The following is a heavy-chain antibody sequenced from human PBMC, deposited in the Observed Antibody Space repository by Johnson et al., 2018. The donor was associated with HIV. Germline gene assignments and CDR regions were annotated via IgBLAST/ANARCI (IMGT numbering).Heavy chain of an antibody. J-gene: IGHJ3*02. CDR1: GFTFSSYG. Sequence: QVQLMESGGGVVQPGGSLRLSCAASGFTFSSYGMHWVRQAPGKGLEWVAFIRYDGSNKYYADSVKGRFTISRDNSKNTLYLQMNSLRAEDTAVYYCAKGGSAVAVAFDIWGQGTMVTVSS. D-gene: IGHD6-19*01. CDR3: AKGGSAVAVAFDI. CDR2: IRYDGSNK. V-gene: IGHV3-30*02.